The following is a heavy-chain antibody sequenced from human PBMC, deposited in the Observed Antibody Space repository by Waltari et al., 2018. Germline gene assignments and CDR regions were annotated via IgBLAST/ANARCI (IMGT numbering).Heavy chain of an antibody. V-gene: IGHV4-59*01. J-gene: IGHJ4*02. CDR2: IYYSGST. CDR3: ARQSGYYRYYFDY. CDR1: GGSISRYY. Sequence: QVQLQESGPGLVKPSETLSLTCTVSGGSISRYYWSWLRQPPGKGLEWIGYIYYSGSTNYNPSLKSRVTISVDTSKNQFSLKLSSVTAADTAVYYCARQSGYYRYYFDYWGQGTLVTVSS. D-gene: IGHD3-22*01.